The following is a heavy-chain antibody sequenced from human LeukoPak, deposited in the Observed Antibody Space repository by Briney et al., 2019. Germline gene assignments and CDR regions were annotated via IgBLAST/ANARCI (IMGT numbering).Heavy chain of an antibody. CDR3: ARESSSIAIGTLDF. D-gene: IGHD6-13*01. CDR2: LQYDGTEK. V-gene: IGHV3-30*02. Sequence: GGSLRLSCAASGLRFTSYWMSWVRQAPGKGLEWVGFLQYDGTEKYYADSVRGRFTISRDNSKNTLYLQMDSLRAEDTAVYYCARESSSIAIGTLDFWGQGTLVIVSS. CDR1: GLRFTSYW. J-gene: IGHJ4*02.